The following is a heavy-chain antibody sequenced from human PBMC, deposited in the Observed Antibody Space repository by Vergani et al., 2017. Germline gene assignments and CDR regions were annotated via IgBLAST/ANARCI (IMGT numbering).Heavy chain of an antibody. CDR3: ASGQKRSLLWFGELFW. CDR1: GGSISSYY. CDR2: IYYSGST. V-gene: IGHV4-59*12. J-gene: IGHJ4*02. D-gene: IGHD3-10*01. Sequence: QVQLQESGPGLVKPSETLSLTCTVSGGSISSYYWSWIRQPPGKGLEWIGYIYYSGSTNYNPSLKSRVTISVDTSKNQFSLKLSSVTAADTAVYYCASGQKRSLLWFGELFWWGQGTLVTVSS.